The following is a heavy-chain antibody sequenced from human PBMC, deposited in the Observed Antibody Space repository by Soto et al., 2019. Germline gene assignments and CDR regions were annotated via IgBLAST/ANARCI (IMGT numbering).Heavy chain of an antibody. CDR3: ARDSSSWIFDY. V-gene: IGHV3-30*19. J-gene: IGHJ4*02. Sequence: GGSLRLSCAASGFTFSSYGMHWVRQAPGKGLEWVAVIWYDGSNKYYADSVKGRFTISRDNSKNTLYLQMNSLRAEDTAVYYCARDSSSWIFDYWGQGTLVTVSS. CDR2: IWYDGSNK. D-gene: IGHD6-13*01. CDR1: GFTFSSYG.